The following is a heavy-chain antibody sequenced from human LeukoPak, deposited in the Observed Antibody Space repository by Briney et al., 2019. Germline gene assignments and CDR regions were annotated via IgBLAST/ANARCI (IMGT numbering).Heavy chain of an antibody. CDR3: AKGVASSWTAFDI. V-gene: IGHV3-23*01. D-gene: IGHD6-13*01. J-gene: IGHJ3*02. CDR2: ISGSGGST. CDR1: GFTFSSYA. Sequence: QPGESLRLSCAASGFTFSSYAMNWVRQAPGKGLEWVSVISGSGGSTYYADFVKGRFTISRDNSKNTLYLQMNSLRAEDTAVYYCAKGVASSWTAFDIWGQGTMATVSS.